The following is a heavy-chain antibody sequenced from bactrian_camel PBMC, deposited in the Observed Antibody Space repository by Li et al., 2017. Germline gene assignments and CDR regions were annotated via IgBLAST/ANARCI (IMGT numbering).Heavy chain of an antibody. CDR2: LFTGGGET. CDR1: GGTARLYC. CDR3: WLPGRWTATY. D-gene: IGHD1*01. J-gene: IGHJ4*01. Sequence: HVQLVESGGGSVQAGRSLRLSCSASGGTARLYCIGWFRQRSGNEREGVAALFTGGGETHYSNSARGRFTISRDNAKNTVYLQLNSLKTDDMGMYYCWLPGRWTATYWGQGTQVTVS. V-gene: IGHV3S54*01.